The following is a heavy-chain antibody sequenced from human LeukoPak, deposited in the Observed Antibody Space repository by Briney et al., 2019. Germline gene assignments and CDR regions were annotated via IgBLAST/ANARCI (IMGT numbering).Heavy chain of an antibody. CDR3: ARDRDGYNGGAFDI. CDR1: GGSISSYY. Sequence: SETLSLTCTVSGGSISSYYWSWIRQPPGKGLEWIGYIYYSGSTNYNPSLKSRVTISVDTSKNQFSLKLSSVTAADTAVYYCARDRDGYNGGAFDIWGQGTKITVSS. CDR2: IYYSGST. J-gene: IGHJ3*02. V-gene: IGHV4-59*01. D-gene: IGHD5-24*01.